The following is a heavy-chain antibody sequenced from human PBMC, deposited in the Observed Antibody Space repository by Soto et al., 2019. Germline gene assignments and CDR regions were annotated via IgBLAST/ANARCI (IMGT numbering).Heavy chain of an antibody. J-gene: IGHJ6*01. V-gene: IGHV1-3*01. CDR3: ARFYSFYYAMDV. Sequence: GSVEVYFKASGYPFTTYAIHLVRQAPGQRLEWMGWINSGNGNAKYSQKFRGRVTITRDTSATTAYMELSSLRSEDTAVHFCARFYSFYYAMDVWGQGTTVTVSS. CDR1: GYPFTTYA. CDR2: INSGNGNA.